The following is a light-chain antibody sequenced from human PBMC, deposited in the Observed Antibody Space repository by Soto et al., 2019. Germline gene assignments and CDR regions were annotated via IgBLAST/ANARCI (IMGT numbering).Light chain of an antibody. CDR3: QQYSSSPAVT. Sequence: IVLTQSPGTLSLSPGERVTLSCRASQRLSGSYLAWYQQKPGQPPRLLIYGASNRAAGIPDRFSGSGSGADFTLTISRLEPEDFAVYYCQQYSSSPAVTFGGGTKVDI. J-gene: IGKJ4*01. V-gene: IGKV3-20*01. CDR1: QRLSGSY. CDR2: GAS.